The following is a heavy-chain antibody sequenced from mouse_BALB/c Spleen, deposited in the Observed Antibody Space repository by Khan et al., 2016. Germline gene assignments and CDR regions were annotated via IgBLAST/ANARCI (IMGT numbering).Heavy chain of an antibody. CDR2: IYPGDGDT. CDR1: GYAFSSYW. V-gene: IGHV1-80*01. D-gene: IGHD1-1*01. J-gene: IGHJ2*01. Sequence: QVRLQQSGAELVRPGSSVKISCKASGYAFSSYWMNWVKQRPGQGLEWIGQIYPGDGDTNYNGKFKGKATLTADKSSSTAYMQLSSLTSEDSAVYFCARRDYYGSSYFDYWGQGTTLTVSS. CDR3: ARRDYYGSSYFDY.